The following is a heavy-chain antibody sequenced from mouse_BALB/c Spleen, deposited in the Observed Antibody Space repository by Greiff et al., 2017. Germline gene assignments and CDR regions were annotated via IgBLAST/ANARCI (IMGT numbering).Heavy chain of an antibody. V-gene: IGHV1S56*01. CDR2: IYPGNVNT. CDR1: GYTFTSYY. J-gene: IGHJ2*01. Sequence: VKLQQSGPELVKPGASVRISCKASGYTFTSYYIHWVKQRPGQGLEWIGWIYPGNVNTKYNEKFKGKATLTADKSSSTAYMQLSSLTSEDSAVYFCARTGNGNYEDYFDYWGQGTTLTVSS. CDR3: ARTGNGNYEDYFDY. D-gene: IGHD2-1*01.